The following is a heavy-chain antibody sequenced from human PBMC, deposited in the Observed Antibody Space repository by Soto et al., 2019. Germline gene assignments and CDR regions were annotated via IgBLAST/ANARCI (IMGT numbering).Heavy chain of an antibody. CDR2: IYYSGST. D-gene: IGHD2-15*01. Sequence: HVQLQESGPGLVKPSQTLSLTCTVSGGSISSGDYYWSWIRQPPGKGLEWLGYIYYSGSTYYNPSLKSRVTISVDTSKNQFSLKLSSVTAADTAVYYCARYPEQYCSGGSCYSGTDYWGQGTLVTVSS. CDR1: GGSISSGDYY. J-gene: IGHJ4*02. CDR3: ARYPEQYCSGGSCYSGTDY. V-gene: IGHV4-30-4*01.